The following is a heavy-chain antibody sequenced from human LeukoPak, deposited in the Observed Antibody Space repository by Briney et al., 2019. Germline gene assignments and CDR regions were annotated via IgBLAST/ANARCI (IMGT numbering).Heavy chain of an antibody. J-gene: IGHJ5*02. CDR1: GGTFSSYA. CDR3: ARDEAVAGIWDWFDP. Sequence: SVKVPCKASGGTFSSYAISWVRQAPGQGLEWMGGIIPIFGTANYAQKFQGRVTITADKSTSTAYMELSSLRSEDTAVYYCARDEAVAGIWDWFDPWGQGTLVTVSS. CDR2: IIPIFGTA. D-gene: IGHD6-19*01. V-gene: IGHV1-69*06.